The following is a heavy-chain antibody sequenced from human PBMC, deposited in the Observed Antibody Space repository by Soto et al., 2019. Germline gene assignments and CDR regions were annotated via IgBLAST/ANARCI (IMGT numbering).Heavy chain of an antibody. CDR1: GYTFTGYY. J-gene: IGHJ4*02. CDR3: ARSRDLSAASPFDD. V-gene: IGHV1-2*04. D-gene: IGHD2-2*01. CDR2: INPNSGGT. Sequence: ASVKVSCKASGYTFTGYYMHWVRQAPGQGLEWMGWINPNSGGTNYAQKFQGWVTMTRDTSISTAYMELSRLRSDDTAVYYCARSRDLSAASPFDDWGQGTLVTVSS.